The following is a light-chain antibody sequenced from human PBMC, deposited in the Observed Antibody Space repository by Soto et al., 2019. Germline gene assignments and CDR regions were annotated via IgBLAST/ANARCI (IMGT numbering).Light chain of an antibody. Sequence: EIVMTQSPATLSVSPGERATLSCRASQSIFSNVAWYQQRPGQAPRLLIYRASTRATGIPARFSGSGSGTEFTLTTSSLQSDDFAVYDCQQYHNLWTFGQGTKVDIK. V-gene: IGKV3-15*01. J-gene: IGKJ1*01. CDR1: QSIFSN. CDR3: QQYHNLWT. CDR2: RAS.